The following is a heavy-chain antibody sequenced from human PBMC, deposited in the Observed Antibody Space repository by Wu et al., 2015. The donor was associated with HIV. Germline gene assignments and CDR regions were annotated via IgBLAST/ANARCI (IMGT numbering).Heavy chain of an antibody. V-gene: IGHV1-8*01. CDR1: GYTFTTFN. CDR2: IDPKTGSA. CDR3: VRVGVLLTSAQLLEYFQH. Sequence: QLVQSGPEVKKAGASVKVSCKVSGYTFTTFNINWVRQASGQGLEWMGWIDPKTGSAGYAPNFRGRLSLSRNNSISTVYMEVNSLRSEDTGVYYCVRVGVLLTSAQLLEYFQHWGQGTQVIVSS. D-gene: IGHD3-10*01. J-gene: IGHJ1*01.